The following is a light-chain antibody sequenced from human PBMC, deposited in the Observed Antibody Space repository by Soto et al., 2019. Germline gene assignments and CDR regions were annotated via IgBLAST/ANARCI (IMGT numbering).Light chain of an antibody. V-gene: IGLV1-44*01. CDR1: TSNIGSND. Sequence: QAVLTQPPSASGTPGQRVTISCSGSTSNIGSNDVNWFQQLPGTAPKLLIHTNAQRPSGVPDRFSGSRSGTSASLAISGLQSEDEAHYYCAAWDDSLTGFWVFGGGTKLTV. CDR2: TNA. J-gene: IGLJ3*02. CDR3: AAWDDSLTGFWV.